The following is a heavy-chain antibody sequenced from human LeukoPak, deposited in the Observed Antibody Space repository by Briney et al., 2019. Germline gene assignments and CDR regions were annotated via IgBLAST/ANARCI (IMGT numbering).Heavy chain of an antibody. Sequence: GGSLRLSCAASGFTLSGYSMNWVRQAPGKGLEWVSSISSSSSYIYYADSVKGRFTISRDNAKKSLYLQMNSLRAEDTAVYYCARGVDNYYYYYMDVWGKGTTVTISS. CDR1: GFTLSGYS. CDR2: ISSSSSYI. J-gene: IGHJ6*03. V-gene: IGHV3-21*01. D-gene: IGHD5-12*01. CDR3: ARGVDNYYYYYMDV.